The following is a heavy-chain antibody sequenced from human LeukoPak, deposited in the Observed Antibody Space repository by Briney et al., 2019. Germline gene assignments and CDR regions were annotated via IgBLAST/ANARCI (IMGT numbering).Heavy chain of an antibody. CDR2: ISGSGGST. CDR3: ARVGILWFGEDY. D-gene: IGHD3-10*01. CDR1: GFTFSSYA. J-gene: IGHJ4*02. Sequence: GGSLRLSCAASGFTFSSYAMSWVRQAPGKGLEWVSAISGSGGSTYYADSVKGRFTISRDNSKNTLYLQMNSLRAEGTAVYYCARVGILWFGEDYWGQGTLVTVSS. V-gene: IGHV3-23*01.